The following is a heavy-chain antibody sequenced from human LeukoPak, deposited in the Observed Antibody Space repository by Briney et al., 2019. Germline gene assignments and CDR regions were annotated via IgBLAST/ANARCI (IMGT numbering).Heavy chain of an antibody. V-gene: IGHV4-59*01. CDR3: AREELGATRYYFDY. J-gene: IGHJ4*02. D-gene: IGHD1-26*01. Sequence: PSETLSLTCTVSGGSISSYYWSWTRQPPGKGLEWIGYIYYSGSTNYNPSLKSRVTISADMSKNQFSLKLSSVTAADTAVYYCAREELGATRYYFDYWGQGTLVTVSS. CDR1: GGSISSYY. CDR2: IYYSGST.